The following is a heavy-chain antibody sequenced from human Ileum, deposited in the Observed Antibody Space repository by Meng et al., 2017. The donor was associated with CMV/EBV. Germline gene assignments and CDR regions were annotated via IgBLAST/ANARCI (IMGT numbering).Heavy chain of an antibody. CDR3: AKDGYYDSSSPFDY. V-gene: IGHV3-21*01. D-gene: IGHD3-22*01. J-gene: IGHJ4*02. CDR1: GFTFSTYS. CDR2: ITSGSDDF. Sequence: GESLKISCAASGFTFSTYSMNWVRQAPGKGLERIASITSGSDDFYYADSVKGRFAISRDNAKNSLYLQMNSLRAEDTAMYYCAKDGYYDSSSPFDYWGRGTLVTVSS.